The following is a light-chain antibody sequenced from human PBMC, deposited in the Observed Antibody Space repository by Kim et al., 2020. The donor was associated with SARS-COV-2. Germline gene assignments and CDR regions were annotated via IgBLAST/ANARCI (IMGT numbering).Light chain of an antibody. CDR1: QVVSSY. CDR3: QQRSNWPRT. Sequence: LSPGERATLSCRASQVVSSYLAWYQQKPGQAPRLLIYDASNMTTGIPARFSGSGSGTDFTLTISSLEPEDFAVYYCQQRSNWPRTFGQGTRVDIK. CDR2: DAS. V-gene: IGKV3-11*01. J-gene: IGKJ1*01.